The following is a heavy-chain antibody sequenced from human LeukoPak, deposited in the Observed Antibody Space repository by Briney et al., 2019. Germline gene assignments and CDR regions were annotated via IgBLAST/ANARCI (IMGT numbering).Heavy chain of an antibody. CDR2: SHHSGST. J-gene: IGHJ4*02. CDR1: GGSFSGYH. CDR3: AAKYCSGGSCYYDFDY. D-gene: IGHD2-15*01. Sequence: SETLSLTCAVSGGSFSGYHWSWIRQPPEKGLEWIGESHHSGSTNYNPSLKSRVTISVDTSKNQFSLKLSSVTAADTAVYYCAAKYCSGGSCYYDFDYWGQGTLVTVSS. V-gene: IGHV4-34*01.